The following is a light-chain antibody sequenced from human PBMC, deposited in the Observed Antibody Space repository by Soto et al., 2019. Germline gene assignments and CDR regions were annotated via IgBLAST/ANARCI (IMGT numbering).Light chain of an antibody. CDR1: QSVFSN. J-gene: IGKJ2*01. Sequence: EIVMTQSPATLSVSPGERATLACRASQSVFSNAAWYQQKPGQAPRLLIYGASSRATGIPDRFSGSGSGTEFTLTISSLQSEDFAVYYCQLHYNWLYTFGQGTKLELK. V-gene: IGKV3D-15*01. CDR3: QLHYNWLYT. CDR2: GAS.